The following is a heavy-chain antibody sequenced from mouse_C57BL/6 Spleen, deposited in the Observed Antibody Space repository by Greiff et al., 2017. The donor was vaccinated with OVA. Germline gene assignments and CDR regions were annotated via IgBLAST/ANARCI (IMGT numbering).Heavy chain of an antibody. J-gene: IGHJ1*03. CDR2: IDPNSGGT. V-gene: IGHV1-72*01. CDR3: ARCEITTDGWDFDV. D-gene: IGHD2-4*01. CDR1: GYSFTSYW. Sequence: QVQLQQPGAELVKPGASVKLSCKASGYSFTSYWMHWVKQRPGRGLEWIGRIDPNSGGTKYNEKFKSKATLTVDKPSSTAYMQLSSLTSEDSAVYYCARCEITTDGWDFDVWGKGTTVTVSS.